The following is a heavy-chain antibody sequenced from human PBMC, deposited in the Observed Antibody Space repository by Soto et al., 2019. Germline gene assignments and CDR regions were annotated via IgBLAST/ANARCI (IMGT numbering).Heavy chain of an antibody. J-gene: IGHJ6*02. CDR1: GYSFTSYW. CDR2: IYPGDSDT. Sequence: GESLKISCKGSGYSFTSYWIGWVRQMPGKGLEWMGIIYPGDSDTRYSPSFQGQVTISADKSISTAYLQWSSLKASDTAMYYCARPNGGDLRYYYGMDVWGQGTTVTVSS. V-gene: IGHV5-51*01. CDR3: ARPNGGDLRYYYGMDV. D-gene: IGHD2-8*01.